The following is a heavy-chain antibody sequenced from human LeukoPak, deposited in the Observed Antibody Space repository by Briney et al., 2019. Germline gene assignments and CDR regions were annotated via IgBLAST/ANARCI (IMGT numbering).Heavy chain of an antibody. D-gene: IGHD6-19*01. CDR3: ARAGYSSGWYLGPPGYMDV. CDR2: IYTSGST. V-gene: IGHV4-61*02. J-gene: IGHJ6*03. CDR1: GGSISSGSYY. Sequence: TPSETLSLTCTVSGGSISSGSYYWSWIRQPAGKGLEWIGRIYTSGSTNYNPSLKSRVTISVDTSKNQFSLKLSSVTAADTAVYYCARAGYSSGWYLGPPGYMDVWGKGTTVTISS.